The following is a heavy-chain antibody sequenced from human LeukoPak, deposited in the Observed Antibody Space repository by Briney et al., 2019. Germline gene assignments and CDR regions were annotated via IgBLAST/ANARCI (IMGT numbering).Heavy chain of an antibody. D-gene: IGHD6-19*01. V-gene: IGHV1-8*01. CDR1: GYTFTSYD. CDR3: ARASSGWRYFDY. CDR2: MNPNSGNT. J-gene: IGHJ4*02. Sequence: ASVKVSCKASGYTFTSYDINWVRQATGQGLEWMGWMNPNSGNTGYARKFQGRVTMTRNTSISTAYMELSSLRSEDTAVYYCARASSGWRYFDYWGQGTLVTVSS.